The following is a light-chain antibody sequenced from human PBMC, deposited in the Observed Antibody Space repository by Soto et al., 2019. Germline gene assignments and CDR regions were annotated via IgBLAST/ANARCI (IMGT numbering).Light chain of an antibody. CDR3: QQYNNWPPVT. CDR2: GAS. CDR1: QSVSSN. V-gene: IGKV3-15*01. J-gene: IGKJ1*01. Sequence: EIVMTHSPATLSVSPCERATLSFRASQSVSSNLAWYQQKPGQAPRLLIYGASTRATGIPARFSGSGSGTEFTLTISSLQSEDFAVYYCQQYNNWPPVTFGQGTKVDI.